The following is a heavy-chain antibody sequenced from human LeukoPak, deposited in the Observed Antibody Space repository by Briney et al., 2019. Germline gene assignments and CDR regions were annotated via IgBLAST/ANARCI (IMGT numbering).Heavy chain of an antibody. V-gene: IGHV1-2*02. CDR1: GYTFTGYY. Sequence: ASVKVSSKASGYTFTGYYMHWVRQAPGQGLEWLGWLNPNSGGTSYPQKFQGRVTMTRDTSTSTAYMELSSLRSDDTAMYYCARGGEWYYDSSTYRLFDYWGQGTLVTVSS. CDR3: ARGGEWYYDSSTYRLFDY. D-gene: IGHD3-22*01. J-gene: IGHJ4*02. CDR2: LNPNSGGT.